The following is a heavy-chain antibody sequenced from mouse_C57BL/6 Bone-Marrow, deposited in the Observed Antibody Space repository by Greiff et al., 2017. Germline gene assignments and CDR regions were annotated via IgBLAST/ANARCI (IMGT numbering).Heavy chain of an antibody. CDR1: GFTFSSYT. J-gene: IGHJ2*01. CDR2: ISGGGANT. CDR3: ARRRGYLFDY. D-gene: IGHD2-2*01. Sequence: DVHLVESGGGLVKPGGSLKLSCAASGFTFSSYTMSWVRQTPEKRLEWVATISGGGANTYYPDSVKGRFTISRDNAKNTLYLQKSSLRSEDTALYYCARRRGYLFDYWGQGTTLTVSS. V-gene: IGHV5-9*01.